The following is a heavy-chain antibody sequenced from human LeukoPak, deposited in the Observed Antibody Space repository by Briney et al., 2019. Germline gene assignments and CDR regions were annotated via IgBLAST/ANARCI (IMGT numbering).Heavy chain of an antibody. V-gene: IGHV4-34*01. Sequence: SETLSLTCAVYGGSFSGYYWSWIRQPPGKGLEWIGEINHSGSTNYNPSLKSRVTISVDTSKNQFSLKLSSVTAADTAVYYCARRLGSYGSRYFDYWGQGTLVTVSS. D-gene: IGHD1-26*01. CDR1: GGSFSGYY. J-gene: IGHJ4*02. CDR2: INHSGST. CDR3: ARRLGSYGSRYFDY.